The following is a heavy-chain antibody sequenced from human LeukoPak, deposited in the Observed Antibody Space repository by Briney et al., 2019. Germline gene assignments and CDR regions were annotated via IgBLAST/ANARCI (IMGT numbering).Heavy chain of an antibody. Sequence: ASVKVSCKASGYTFTSYGISWVRQAPGKGLEWMGGFDPEDGETIYAQKFQGRVTMTEDTSTDTAYMELNSLRSEDTAVYYCATLELLQFWGQGTLVTVSS. CDR2: FDPEDGET. J-gene: IGHJ4*02. CDR3: ATLELLQF. V-gene: IGHV1-24*01. CDR1: GYTFTSYG. D-gene: IGHD1-26*01.